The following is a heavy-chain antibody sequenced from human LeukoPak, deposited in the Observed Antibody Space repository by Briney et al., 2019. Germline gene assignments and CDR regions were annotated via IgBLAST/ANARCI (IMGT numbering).Heavy chain of an antibody. Sequence: GGSLRLSCAASGFTFSSYSMNWVRQAPGEGLELVSSISSSISYIYYAGSVKGRFTISRDNAKNSLYMQMNSLSAEDAAVYYCARDEREDDYVWGSYRFPFDPWGQGTLVTVSS. V-gene: IGHV3-21*01. CDR2: ISSSISYI. D-gene: IGHD3-16*02. CDR1: GFTFSSYS. J-gene: IGHJ5*02. CDR3: ARDEREDDYVWGSYRFPFDP.